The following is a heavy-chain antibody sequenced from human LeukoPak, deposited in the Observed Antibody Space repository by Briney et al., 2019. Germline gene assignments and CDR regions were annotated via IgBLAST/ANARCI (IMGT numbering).Heavy chain of an antibody. CDR3: ATHPISSSPGFWDY. Sequence: ASVKVSCKASGGTFSSYAISWVRQASGQGLEWTGGIIPIFGTANYAQKFQGRVTITADESTSTAYMELSSLRSEDTAVYYCATHPISSSPGFWDYWGQGTLVTVSS. CDR1: GGTFSSYA. CDR2: IIPIFGTA. D-gene: IGHD6-6*01. J-gene: IGHJ4*02. V-gene: IGHV1-69*13.